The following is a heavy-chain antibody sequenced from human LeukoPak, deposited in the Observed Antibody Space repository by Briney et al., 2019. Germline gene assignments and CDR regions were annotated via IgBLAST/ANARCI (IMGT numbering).Heavy chain of an antibody. CDR2: INSDGSST. V-gene: IGHV3-74*01. CDR3: ARSPVVVPAAVDY. D-gene: IGHD2-2*01. Sequence: PGGSLRLSCAASGFTFNSYSMNWVRQAPGKGLVWVSRINSDGSSTSYADSVKGRFTISRDNAKNTLYLQMNSLRAEDTAVYYCARSPVVVPAAVDYWGQGTLVTVSS. J-gene: IGHJ4*02. CDR1: GFTFNSYS.